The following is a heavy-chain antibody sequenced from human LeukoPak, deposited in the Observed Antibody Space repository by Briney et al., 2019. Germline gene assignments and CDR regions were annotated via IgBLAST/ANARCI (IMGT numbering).Heavy chain of an antibody. J-gene: IGHJ4*02. CDR3: ARVYRSSSGYCFDY. D-gene: IGHD6-6*01. CDR2: IKQDGSEK. CDR1: GFTSSSYW. Sequence: GGSLRLSCAASGFTSSSYWMSWVRQAPGKGLEWVANIKQDGSEKYYVDSVKGRFTISRDNAKNSLYLRMNSLRAEDTAVYYCARVYRSSSGYCFDYWGQGTLVTVSS. V-gene: IGHV3-7*01.